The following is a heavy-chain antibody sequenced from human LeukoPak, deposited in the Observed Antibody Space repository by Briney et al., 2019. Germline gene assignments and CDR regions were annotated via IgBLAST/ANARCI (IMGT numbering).Heavy chain of an antibody. CDR1: GYTFTSCD. V-gene: IGHV1-8*01. J-gene: IGHJ3*02. D-gene: IGHD3-10*01. CDR2: MNPNSGNT. CDR3: AKEMRGFKRAKVRAFDI. Sequence: ASVKVSCKASGYTFTSCDINWVRQATGQGLEWMGWMNPNSGNTGYAQKFQGRVTMTRNTSISTAYMELSSLRSEDTAVYYCAKEMRGFKRAKVRAFDIWGQGTMVTVSS.